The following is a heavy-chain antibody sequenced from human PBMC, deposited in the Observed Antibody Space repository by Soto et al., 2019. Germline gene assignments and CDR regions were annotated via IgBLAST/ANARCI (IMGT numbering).Heavy chain of an antibody. V-gene: IGHV1-69*06. CDR3: ASITMVRGVINHEAGC. CDR1: GGTFSSYA. Sequence: SVKVSCKASGGTFSSYAISWVRQAPGQGLEWMGGIIPIFGTANYAQKFQGRVTITADKSTSTAYMELSSLRSEDTAVYYCASITMVRGVINHEAGCWGQGTLVTVSS. J-gene: IGHJ4*02. CDR2: IIPIFGTA. D-gene: IGHD3-10*01.